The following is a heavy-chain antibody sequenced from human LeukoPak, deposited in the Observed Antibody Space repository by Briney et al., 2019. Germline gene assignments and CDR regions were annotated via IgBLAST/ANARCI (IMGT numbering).Heavy chain of an antibody. CDR2: IYRRGSP. Sequence: GVSLTLSYAASMLSISSNYMNWAPLPPRKALEDGTVIYRRGSPYYSDSVKGRVTISKGNAKNTLSLQINSPRGEDTAVYYCARSGGGGWYNGYYYSYGMDAWGQGTTVTVS. J-gene: IGHJ6*02. V-gene: IGHV3-53*01. CDR1: MLSISSNY. D-gene: IGHD6-19*01. CDR3: ARSGGGGWYNGYYYSYGMDA.